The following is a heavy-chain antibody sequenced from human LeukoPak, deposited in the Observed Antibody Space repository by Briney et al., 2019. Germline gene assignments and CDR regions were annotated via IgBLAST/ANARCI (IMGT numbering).Heavy chain of an antibody. D-gene: IGHD2-21*02. CDR2: LNSDASVT. CDR3: VREYCGGDCYTDF. CDR1: GFTFSIYW. Sequence: GGSLRLSCAASGFTFSIYWMHWVRQTPGKGLVWISRLNSDASVTSYADSVKGRFTISRDNAKNTLYLQMNSLRAEDTALYYCVREYCGGDCYTDFWGQGTLVTVSS. V-gene: IGHV3-74*01. J-gene: IGHJ4*02.